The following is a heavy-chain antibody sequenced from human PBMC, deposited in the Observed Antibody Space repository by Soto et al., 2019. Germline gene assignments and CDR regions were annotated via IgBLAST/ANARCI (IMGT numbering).Heavy chain of an antibody. CDR2: INHSGST. V-gene: IGHV4-34*01. CDR1: GGSFSGYY. CDR3: ARDKITGLFDY. D-gene: IGHD2-8*02. Sequence: SETLSLTCAVYGGSFSGYYWTWICQPPGTGLEWIGEINHSGSTNYNPSLKSRVTISVDTSKNQFSLKLTSVTAADTAVYYCARDKITGLFDYWGQGTLVTVTS. J-gene: IGHJ4*02.